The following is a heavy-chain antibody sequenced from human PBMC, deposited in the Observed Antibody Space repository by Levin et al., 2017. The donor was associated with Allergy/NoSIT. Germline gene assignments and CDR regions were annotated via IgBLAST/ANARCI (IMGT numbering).Heavy chain of an antibody. V-gene: IGHV1-18*01. CDR3: ARDRRITIFGVVPYYYYGMDV. D-gene: IGHD3-3*01. Sequence: ASVKVSCKASGYTFTSYGISWVRQAPGQGLEWMGWISAYNGNTNYAQKLQGRVTMTTDTSTSTAYMELRSLRSDDTAVYYCARDRRITIFGVVPYYYYGMDVWGQGTTVTVSS. CDR2: ISAYNGNT. J-gene: IGHJ6*02. CDR1: GYTFTSYG.